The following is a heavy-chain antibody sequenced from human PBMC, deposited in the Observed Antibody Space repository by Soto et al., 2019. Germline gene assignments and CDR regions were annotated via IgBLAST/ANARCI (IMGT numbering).Heavy chain of an antibody. CDR1: GFTFSDYY. V-gene: IGHV3-11*05. CDR2: IISSTSHT. J-gene: IGHJ4*02. Sequence: QVQLVESGGGLVKPGGSLRLSCAVSGFTFSDYYMTWIRQAPGKGLEWVSYIISSTSHTNYADSVKGRFTISRDNTKNSLFLQMNSLRAEDPAVYYCARGMGAAADYFDFWGQGTLVTVSS. D-gene: IGHD6-13*01. CDR3: ARGMGAAADYFDF.